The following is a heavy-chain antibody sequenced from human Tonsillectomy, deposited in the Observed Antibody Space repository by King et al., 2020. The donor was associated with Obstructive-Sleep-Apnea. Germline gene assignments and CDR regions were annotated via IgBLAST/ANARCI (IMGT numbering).Heavy chain of an antibody. J-gene: IGHJ6*02. D-gene: IGHD3-10*01. CDR3: ARDNGILWFGESPYYYYGMDV. CDR1: GFTFSSYA. V-gene: IGHV3-30-3*01. Sequence: VQLVESGGGVVQPGRSLRLSCAASGFTFSSYAMHWVRQAPGKGLEWVAVISYDGSNKYYADSVKGRFTISRDNSKNTLYLQMNSLRAEDTAVYYCARDNGILWFGESPYYYYGMDVWGQGTTVTVSS. CDR2: ISYDGSNK.